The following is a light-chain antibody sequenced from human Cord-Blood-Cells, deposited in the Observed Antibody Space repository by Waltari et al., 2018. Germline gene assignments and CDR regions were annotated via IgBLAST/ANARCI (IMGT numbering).Light chain of an antibody. CDR1: QGMSSY. CDR3: QQYYSFPS. CDR2: AAS. J-gene: IGKJ4*01. Sequence: VIWMTQSPSLLSASTGDRATISCRMSQGMSSYLAWYQKKPGKAPELLIYAASTLESGLPSRFSGSGAETDFTLTISCLQSEDFATYYCQQYYSFPSFGGGTKVEIK. V-gene: IGKV1D-8*01.